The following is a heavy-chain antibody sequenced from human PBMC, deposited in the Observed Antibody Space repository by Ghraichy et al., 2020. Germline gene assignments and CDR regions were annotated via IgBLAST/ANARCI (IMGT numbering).Heavy chain of an antibody. J-gene: IGHJ4*02. CDR3: ARGERRYSSGWYYFDY. CDR1: GYSISSGYY. D-gene: IGHD6-19*01. V-gene: IGHV4-38-2*02. CDR2: IYHSGST. Sequence: SETLSLTCTVSGYSISSGYYWGWIRQPPGKGLEWIGSIYHSGSTYYNPSLKSRVTISVDTSKNQFSLKLSSVTAADTAVYYCARGERRYSSGWYYFDYWGQGTLVTVSS.